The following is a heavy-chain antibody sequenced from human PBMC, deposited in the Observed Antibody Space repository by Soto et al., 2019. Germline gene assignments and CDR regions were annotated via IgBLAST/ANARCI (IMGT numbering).Heavy chain of an antibody. Sequence: SETLSLTCTVSGGSISSYYWSWIRQPPGKGLEWIGYIYYSGSTNYNPSLKSRVTISVDTSKNQFSLKLSSVTAADTAVYYCAREAGSSWPYRYYGMAVWGQGTSVTVYS. CDR2: IYYSGST. V-gene: IGHV4-59*01. D-gene: IGHD6-13*01. CDR1: GGSISSYY. J-gene: IGHJ6*02. CDR3: AREAGSSWPYRYYGMAV.